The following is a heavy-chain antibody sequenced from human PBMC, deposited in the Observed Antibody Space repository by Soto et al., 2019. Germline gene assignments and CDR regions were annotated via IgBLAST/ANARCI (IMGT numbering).Heavy chain of an antibody. CDR1: GFTFSSYA. D-gene: IGHD1-26*01. Sequence: GGSLRLSCAASGFTFSSYAMSWVRQAPGKGLEWVSAISGSGGSTYYADSVKGRFTISRDNSKNTLYLQMNSLRAEDTAVYYCAKDPGSELGSCYFDYWGQGTLVTVSS. V-gene: IGHV3-23*01. CDR2: ISGSGGST. J-gene: IGHJ4*02. CDR3: AKDPGSELGSCYFDY.